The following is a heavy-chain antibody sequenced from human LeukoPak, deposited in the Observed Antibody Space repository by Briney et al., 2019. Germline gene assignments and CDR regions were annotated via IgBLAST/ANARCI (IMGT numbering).Heavy chain of an antibody. CDR1: GFSFGGYS. Sequence: GGSLRLSCAASGFSFGGYSMSWFRQAPGKRLEWVCLIRSKAFGGTTEYAASVKGRFNMSRDDSDDIAYLHLTSLKTEDTAVYFCARAGGQWLVPGENDYWGQGTLVTVSS. CDR2: IRSKAFGGTT. V-gene: IGHV3-49*03. CDR3: ARAGGQWLVPGENDY. D-gene: IGHD6-19*01. J-gene: IGHJ4*02.